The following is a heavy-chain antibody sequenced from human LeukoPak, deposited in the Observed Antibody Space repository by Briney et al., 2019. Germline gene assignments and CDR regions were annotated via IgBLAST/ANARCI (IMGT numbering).Heavy chain of an antibody. CDR1: GFTFSSYA. Sequence: GGSLRLSCAASGFTFSSYAMHWVRQAPGKGLEWVAVISYDGGNKYYADSVKGRFTISRDNSKNTLYLQVNSLKVEDTAVYYCTTDLKESGSDTTTGFQYWGQGTLVTVSS. CDR3: TTDLKESGSDTTTGFQY. D-gene: IGHD1-26*01. V-gene: IGHV3-30*04. J-gene: IGHJ4*02. CDR2: ISYDGGNK.